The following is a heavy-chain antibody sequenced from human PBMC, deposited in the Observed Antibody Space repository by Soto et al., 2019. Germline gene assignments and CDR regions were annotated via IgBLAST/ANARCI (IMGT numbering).Heavy chain of an antibody. CDR1: GGSISSGDYY. Sequence: SETLSLTCTVSGGSISSGDYYWSWIRQPPGKGLEWIGYIYYSGSTYYNPSLKSRVTISVDTSKNQFSLKLSSVTAADTAVYYCARAASVAAAGSGYYYYYGMDVWGQGTTVTVSS. CDR2: IYYSGST. D-gene: IGHD6-13*01. CDR3: ARAASVAAAGSGYYYYYGMDV. V-gene: IGHV4-30-4*01. J-gene: IGHJ6*02.